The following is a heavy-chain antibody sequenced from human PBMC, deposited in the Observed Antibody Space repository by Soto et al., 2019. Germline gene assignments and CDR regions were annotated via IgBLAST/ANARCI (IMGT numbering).Heavy chain of an antibody. D-gene: IGHD6-6*01. Sequence: GGSLRLSCAASGFTFSSYGMHWVRQAPGKGLEWVAVIWYDGSNKYYADSVKGRFTISRDNSKNTLYLQMNSLRAEDTAVYYCAREIAARPEVAHYFDYWGQGTLVTVSS. V-gene: IGHV3-33*01. J-gene: IGHJ4*02. CDR1: GFTFSSYG. CDR3: AREIAARPEVAHYFDY. CDR2: IWYDGSNK.